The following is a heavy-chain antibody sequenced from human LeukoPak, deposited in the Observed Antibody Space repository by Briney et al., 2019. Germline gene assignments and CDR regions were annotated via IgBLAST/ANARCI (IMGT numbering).Heavy chain of an antibody. Sequence: VGSLRLSCAASGFTFSSYAMSWVRQAPGKGLEWVSAISGSGGSTYYADSVKGRSTISRDNSKNTLYLQMNSLRAEDTAVYYCAKSEDFWSGYYIPVNFDYWGQGTLVTVSS. D-gene: IGHD3-3*01. CDR2: ISGSGGST. CDR1: GFTFSSYA. J-gene: IGHJ4*02. CDR3: AKSEDFWSGYYIPVNFDY. V-gene: IGHV3-23*01.